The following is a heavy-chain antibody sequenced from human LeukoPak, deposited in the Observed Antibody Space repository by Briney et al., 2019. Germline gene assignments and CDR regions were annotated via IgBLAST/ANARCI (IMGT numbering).Heavy chain of an antibody. J-gene: IGHJ4*02. V-gene: IGHV3-23*01. Sequence: GGSLRLSCAASGFSFTNYAMSWLRQAPGKGLEWVSAITSGGDTYYADSVRGRFTISRDNSKNTLYLQLNSLRAEDTAVYYCAKEKPLGGLFVTCDHWGQGTLVTVSS. D-gene: IGHD3-16*02. CDR2: ITSGGDT. CDR3: AKEKPLGGLFVTCDH. CDR1: GFSFTNYA.